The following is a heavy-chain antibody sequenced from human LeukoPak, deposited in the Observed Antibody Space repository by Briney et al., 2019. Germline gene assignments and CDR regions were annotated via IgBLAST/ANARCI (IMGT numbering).Heavy chain of an antibody. Sequence: SETLSLTCAVSGYSISSGYYWGWIRQPPGKGLEWIGSIYHSGSTYYNPSLKSRVTISVDTSKNRFSLKLSSVTAADTAVYYCARADYGDFDYWGQGTLVTVSS. CDR2: IYHSGST. V-gene: IGHV4-38-2*01. J-gene: IGHJ4*02. D-gene: IGHD4-17*01. CDR3: ARADYGDFDY. CDR1: GYSISSGYY.